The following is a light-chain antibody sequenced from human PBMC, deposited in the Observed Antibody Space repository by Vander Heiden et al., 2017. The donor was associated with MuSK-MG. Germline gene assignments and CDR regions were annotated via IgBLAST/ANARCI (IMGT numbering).Light chain of an antibody. Sequence: DIQVGQAPSTLSASVGDRVTITCRAGQTINNWLAWYQQKPGKAPKLLIYDASRLESWLPSRFSGSGSGTAFTITTRTLQPGHFATTGCQQHKREPRRCGQGTKVEL. V-gene: IGKV1-5*01. CDR1: QTINNW. CDR3: QQHKREPRR. J-gene: IGKJ1*01. CDR2: DAS.